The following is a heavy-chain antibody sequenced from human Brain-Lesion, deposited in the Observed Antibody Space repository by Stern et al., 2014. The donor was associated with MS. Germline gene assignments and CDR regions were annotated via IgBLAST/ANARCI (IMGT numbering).Heavy chain of an antibody. J-gene: IGHJ4*02. CDR2: SDHSGST. D-gene: IGHD6-13*01. CDR1: GGSISSSNW. Sequence: QLQLQESGPGLVKPSGTLSLTCAVSGGSISSSNWWSWVRQSPGKGLEWIGESDHSGSTIYNPSLKSRVTESVDKSTNRFSLTLRSVTAADTAVYFCARFPASRPHVFDSWGQGTLVTVSS. V-gene: IGHV4-4*02. CDR3: ARFPASRPHVFDS.